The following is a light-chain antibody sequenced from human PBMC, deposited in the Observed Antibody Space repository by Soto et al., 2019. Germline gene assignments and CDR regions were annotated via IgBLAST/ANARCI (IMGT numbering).Light chain of an antibody. J-gene: IGLJ2*01. CDR2: SNN. CDR1: SSNIGSNT. Sequence: QSVLTQPPSASRTPGQRVTISCSGSSSNIGSNTVNWYQQLPGTAPKLLIYSNNQRPSGVPDRFSGSKSGTSASLAISGHQSEDEADYYCAAWDDSLKGVFGGGTKLTVL. V-gene: IGLV1-44*01. CDR3: AAWDDSLKGV.